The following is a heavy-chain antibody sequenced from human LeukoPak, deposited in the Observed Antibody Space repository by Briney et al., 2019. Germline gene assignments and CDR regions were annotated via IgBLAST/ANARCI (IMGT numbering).Heavy chain of an antibody. CDR1: NYSISSGYY. CDR3: ARGVGPYLEWLLYFDY. V-gene: IGHV4-38-2*02. CDR2: IYHSGST. J-gene: IGHJ4*02. D-gene: IGHD3-3*01. Sequence: KPSENLFLNCTVPNYSISSGYYWGWVPQPPGKGPGWVGRIYHSGSTNYNPSLKSRVTISVDTSKNQFSLKLSSVTAADTAVYYCARGVGPYLEWLLYFDYWGQGTLVTVSS.